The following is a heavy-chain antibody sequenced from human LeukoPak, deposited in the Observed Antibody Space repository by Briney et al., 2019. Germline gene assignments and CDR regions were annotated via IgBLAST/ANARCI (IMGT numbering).Heavy chain of an antibody. D-gene: IGHD5-12*01. CDR3: ARDAGNSGYGCDL. J-gene: IGHJ5*02. Sequence: GGSLRLSCVVSEFNFRNYWMSWVRQAPGKGLEWVANIKQDGSDRYYVDSVKGRFTISRDNARNSLYLQMNNLRGEDTAIYYCARDAGNSGYGCDLWGQGTLVTVSS. V-gene: IGHV3-7*01. CDR2: IKQDGSDR. CDR1: EFNFRNYW.